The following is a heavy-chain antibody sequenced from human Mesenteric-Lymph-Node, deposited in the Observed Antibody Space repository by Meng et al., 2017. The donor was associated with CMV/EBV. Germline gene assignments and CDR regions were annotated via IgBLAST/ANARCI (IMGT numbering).Heavy chain of an antibody. J-gene: IGHJ4*02. CDR3: AIDHNYDFWFGYADS. D-gene: IGHD3-3*01. V-gene: IGHV3-9*01. CDR1: GVTVADYA. CDR2: ISWNSGSI. Sequence: LSLTCAASGVTVADYAMHWVRQAPGKGLEWVAGISWNSGSIAYADSVKGRFTISRVKNSLYLQMNSLRAEDTAFYYCAIDHNYDFWFGYADSWGQGTLVTVSS.